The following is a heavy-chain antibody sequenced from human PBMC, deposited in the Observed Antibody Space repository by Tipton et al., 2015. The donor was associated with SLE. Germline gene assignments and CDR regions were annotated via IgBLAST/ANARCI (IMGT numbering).Heavy chain of an antibody. CDR3: AAERSSSWSYFDY. J-gene: IGHJ4*02. D-gene: IGHD6-13*01. CDR2: IYYSGST. CDR1: GGSISSYY. Sequence: TLSLTCTVSGGSISSYYWSWIRQPPGKGLEWIGYIYYSGSTNYNPSLKSRVTISVDTSKNQFSLKLSSVTAADTAVYYCAAERSSSWSYFDYWGQGTLVTVSS. V-gene: IGHV4-59*12.